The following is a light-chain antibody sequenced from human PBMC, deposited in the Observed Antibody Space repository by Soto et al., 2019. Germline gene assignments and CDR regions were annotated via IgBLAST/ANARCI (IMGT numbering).Light chain of an antibody. CDR2: GSS. CDR3: QLLNSYPRA. J-gene: IGKJ1*01. Sequence: DIQMTQSPSSVSASVGYSVTITFRASQGVSDWVAWYQQKPGEAPKLLIYGSSGLLSGVPSRFSGTRSGTDFTLTISGLQPEDSATYYCQLLNSYPRAFGQGTKVDIK. V-gene: IGKV1-12*01. CDR1: QGVSDW.